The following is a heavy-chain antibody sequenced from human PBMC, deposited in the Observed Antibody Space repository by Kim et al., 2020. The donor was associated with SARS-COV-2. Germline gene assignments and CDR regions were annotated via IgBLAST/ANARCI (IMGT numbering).Heavy chain of an antibody. CDR3: ARALGYCSGSSCYKVGTDDAFDI. CDR1: GITFTTYG. V-gene: IGHV3-33*01. D-gene: IGHD2-2*02. J-gene: IGHJ3*02. CDR2: ICYDGSQK. Sequence: GGSLRLSCVASGITFTTYGIHWVRQAPGKGLEWVTVICYDGSQKYYADSVKGRFTISRDNSKNTVYLQLNSLRVEDTAVYYCARALGYCSGSSCYKVGTDDAFDIWGQGTMVTVSS.